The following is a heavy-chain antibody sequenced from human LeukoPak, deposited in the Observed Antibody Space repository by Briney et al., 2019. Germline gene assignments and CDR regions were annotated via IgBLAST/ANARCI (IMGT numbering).Heavy chain of an antibody. D-gene: IGHD1-26*01. CDR1: GYTFTSYG. CDR3: ARDRGSYYERAFDY. Sequence: GASVKVSCKASGYTFTSYGISWVRQAPGQGLEWMGWISAYNGNTNYAQKLQGRVTMTTDTSTSTAYMELRSLRSEDTAVYYCARDRGSYYERAFDYWGQGTLVTVSS. CDR2: ISAYNGNT. V-gene: IGHV1-18*01. J-gene: IGHJ4*02.